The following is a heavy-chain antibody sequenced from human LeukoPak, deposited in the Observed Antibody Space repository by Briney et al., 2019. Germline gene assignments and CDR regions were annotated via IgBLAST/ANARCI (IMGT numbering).Heavy chain of an antibody. CDR3: ARDRVTMVRGENWFDP. CDR1: GGTFSSYA. J-gene: IGHJ5*02. D-gene: IGHD3-10*01. Sequence: SAKVSCKASGGTFSSYAISWVRQAPGQGREWMGGIIPIFGTANYAQKFQGRVTITADESTSTAYMELSSLRSEDTAVYYCARDRVTMVRGENWFDPWGQGTLVTVSS. V-gene: IGHV1-69*01. CDR2: IIPIFGTA.